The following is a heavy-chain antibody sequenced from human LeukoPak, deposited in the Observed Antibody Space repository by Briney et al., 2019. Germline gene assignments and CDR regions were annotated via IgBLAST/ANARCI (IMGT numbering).Heavy chain of an antibody. V-gene: IGHV1-24*01. Sequence: ASVKVSCKVSGYIFTELSMHWVRQAPGKGLEWMGGFNPEDGESFYAQKFQGRVTLTEDTSADTAYMELSSLTFEDTAVYYCATDGSGDYLNHWGQGTLVTASS. CDR2: FNPEDGES. D-gene: IGHD4-17*01. J-gene: IGHJ4*02. CDR1: GYIFTELS. CDR3: ATDGSGDYLNH.